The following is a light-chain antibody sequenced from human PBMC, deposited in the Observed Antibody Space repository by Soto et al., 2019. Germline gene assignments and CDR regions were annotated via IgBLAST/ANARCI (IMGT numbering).Light chain of an antibody. V-gene: IGLV2-8*01. CDR3: SSYAGSNKLV. CDR2: EVS. J-gene: IGLJ2*01. CDR1: STDVGGYNY. Sequence: QSALTQPPSASGSPGQSVTISCTGTSTDVGGYNYVSWYQQHPGKAPKVMIYEVSKRPSGVPDRFSGSKSGSTASLTVSGLQAEDEADYYCSSYAGSNKLVFGGGTKLTVL.